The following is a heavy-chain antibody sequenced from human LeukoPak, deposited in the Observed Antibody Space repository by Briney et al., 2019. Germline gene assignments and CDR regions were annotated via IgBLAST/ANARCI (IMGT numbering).Heavy chain of an antibody. V-gene: IGHV1-2*04. CDR2: INPNSGGT. CDR1: GYTFTGYY. CDR3: ARSRFGGVIVPFDY. J-gene: IGHJ4*02. Sequence: ASVKVSCKASGYTFTGYYMHWVRQASGQGLEWMGWINPNSGGTNYAQEFQGWVTMTRDTPISTAYMELSRLRSDDTAVYYCARSRFGGVIVPFDYWGQGTLVTVSS. D-gene: IGHD3-16*02.